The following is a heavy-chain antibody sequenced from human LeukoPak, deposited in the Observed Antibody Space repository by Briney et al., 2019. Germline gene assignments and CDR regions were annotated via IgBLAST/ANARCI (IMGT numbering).Heavy chain of an antibody. Sequence: SETLSLTCTVSGGSISSYYWSWIRQPPGKGLEWIGEINHSGSTNYNPSLKSRVTISVDTSKNQFSLKLSSVTAADTAVYYCARGGITGALGYWGQGTLVTVSS. J-gene: IGHJ4*02. D-gene: IGHD1-20*01. V-gene: IGHV4-34*01. CDR1: GGSISSYY. CDR3: ARGGITGALGY. CDR2: INHSGST.